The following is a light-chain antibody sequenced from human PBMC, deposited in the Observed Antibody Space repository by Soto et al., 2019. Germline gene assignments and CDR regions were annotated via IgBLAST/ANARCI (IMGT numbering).Light chain of an antibody. V-gene: IGKV3-15*01. CDR3: QQYAAWPPWT. J-gene: IGKJ1*01. Sequence: DIVITQSPATLSVSPGERATLSCRASQTVGFILAWYQQKPGQGPRLLIYGASTRAAGIPDRFSGSGSGTEFTLTINSLQPADFAVYYCQQYAAWPPWTFGQGTKVEMK. CDR2: GAS. CDR1: QTVGFI.